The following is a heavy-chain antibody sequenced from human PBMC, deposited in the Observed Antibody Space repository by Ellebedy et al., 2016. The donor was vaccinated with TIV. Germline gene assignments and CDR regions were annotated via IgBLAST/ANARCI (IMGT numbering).Heavy chain of an antibody. Sequence: GSLRLSXAVYGGSFSGYYWSWIRQPPGKGLEWIGEINHSGSTNYNPSLKSRVTISVDTSKNQFSLKLSSVTAADTAVYYCAREGRRIAVAGTSFDYWGQGTLVTVSS. CDR2: INHSGST. J-gene: IGHJ4*02. V-gene: IGHV4-34*01. CDR3: AREGRRIAVAGTSFDY. CDR1: GGSFSGYY. D-gene: IGHD6-19*01.